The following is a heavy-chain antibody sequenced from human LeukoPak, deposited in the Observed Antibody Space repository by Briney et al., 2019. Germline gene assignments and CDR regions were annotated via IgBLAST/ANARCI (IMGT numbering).Heavy chain of an antibody. J-gene: IGHJ5*02. Sequence: SETLSLTCTISGGSVSSGTYYWSWIRQHPGTGLEWIGYIYYSGSTYYNPSLKSRVTISVDTSKNQFSLKLSSVTAADTAVYYCARVVYYDSSGPTSSWFDPWGQGTLVTVSS. CDR2: IYYSGST. V-gene: IGHV4-31*03. D-gene: IGHD3-22*01. CDR1: GGSVSSGTYY. CDR3: ARVVYYDSSGPTSSWFDP.